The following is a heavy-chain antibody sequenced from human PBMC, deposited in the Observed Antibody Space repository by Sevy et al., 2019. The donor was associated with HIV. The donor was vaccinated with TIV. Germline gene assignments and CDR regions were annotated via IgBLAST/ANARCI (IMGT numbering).Heavy chain of an antibody. CDR3: ARIVTGGSYVSGMDV. CDR1: GFMFSNYA. V-gene: IGHV3-30-3*01. Sequence: GGSLRLSCATSGFMFSNYAMHWVRQAPGKGLAWVALISYDGSNRYYADSVKGRFTISRDNSKYTLYVQMNSLKTEDTAVYYCARIVTGGSYVSGMDVWGQGTTVTVSS. CDR2: ISYDGSNR. J-gene: IGHJ6*02. D-gene: IGHD2-21*02.